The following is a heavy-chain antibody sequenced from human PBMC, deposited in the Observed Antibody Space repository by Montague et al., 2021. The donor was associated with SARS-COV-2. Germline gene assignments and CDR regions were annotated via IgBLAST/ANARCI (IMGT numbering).Heavy chain of an antibody. Sequence: PALVKPTQTLTPTCTFSGFSLITSGMCVNWIRQPPGKALEWLALLDWNDDKYYSTSLKTRLTISKDTSKNQVVLTMTNMDPVDTATYYCARMDMYFTFGGDFGAFDTWGQGTMVTVSS. CDR3: ARMDMYFTFGGDFGAFDT. D-gene: IGHD3-16*01. J-gene: IGHJ3*02. CDR1: GFSLITSGMC. V-gene: IGHV2-70*01. CDR2: LDWNDDK.